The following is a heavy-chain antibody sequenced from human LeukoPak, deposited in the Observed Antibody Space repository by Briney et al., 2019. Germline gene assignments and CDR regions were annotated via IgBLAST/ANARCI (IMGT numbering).Heavy chain of an antibody. J-gene: IGHJ4*02. V-gene: IGHV7-4-1*02. D-gene: IGHD3-22*01. CDR1: GYTFTSYA. CDR3: ARGDYYDSSGYFPH. Sequence: ASVKVSCKASGYTFTSYAMNWVRHAPGQGLEWMGWINTNTWNPTYAQGFTGRFVFSLHTSVSTAYLQISSLKAEDTAVYYCARGDYYDSSGYFPHWGQGTLVTVSS. CDR2: INTNTWNP.